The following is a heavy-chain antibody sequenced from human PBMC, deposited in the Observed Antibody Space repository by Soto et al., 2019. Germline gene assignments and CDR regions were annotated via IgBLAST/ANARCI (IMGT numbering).Heavy chain of an antibody. D-gene: IGHD3-3*01. Sequence: GGSLRLSCAASGFTFSSYSMNWVRQAPGKGLEWVSYISSSSSTIYYADSVKGRFTISRDNAKNSLYLQMNSLRAEDTAVYYCATGKYDFWSGYYADKNYFDYWCQGTLVTVSS. V-gene: IGHV3-48*01. CDR1: GFTFSSYS. CDR2: ISSSSSTI. CDR3: ATGKYDFWSGYYADKNYFDY. J-gene: IGHJ4*02.